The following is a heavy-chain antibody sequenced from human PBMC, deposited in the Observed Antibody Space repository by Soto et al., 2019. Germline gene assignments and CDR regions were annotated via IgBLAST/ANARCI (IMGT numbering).Heavy chain of an antibody. CDR3: AGIAAAAPSYYYYYYGMDV. V-gene: IGHV1-46*01. Sequence: GASVKLCCKASGYTFTSYYMHWVRQAPGQGLEWMGIINPSGGSTSYAQKFQGRVTMTRDTSTSTVYMELSSLRSEDTAVYYCAGIAAAAPSYYYYYYGMDVWGQGTTVTVSS. J-gene: IGHJ6*02. CDR2: INPSGGST. CDR1: GYTFTSYY. D-gene: IGHD6-13*01.